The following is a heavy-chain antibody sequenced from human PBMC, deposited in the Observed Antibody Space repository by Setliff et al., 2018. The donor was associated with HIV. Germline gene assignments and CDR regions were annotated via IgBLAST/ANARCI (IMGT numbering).Heavy chain of an antibody. J-gene: IGHJ4*02. D-gene: IGHD1-1*01. CDR1: GFTVNSNY. Sequence: GGSLRLSCAASGFTVNSNYINWVRQAPGKGLEWVSSISTSSIYIYYADSVKGRFTISRDNAQKSLHLQMNSLRADDTAVYYCARDDGNWNQGIDSWGQGTLVTVSS. V-gene: IGHV3-21*01. CDR2: ISTSSIYI. CDR3: ARDDGNWNQGIDS.